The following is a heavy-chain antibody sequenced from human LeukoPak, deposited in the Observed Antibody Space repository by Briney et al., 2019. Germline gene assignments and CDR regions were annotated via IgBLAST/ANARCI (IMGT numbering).Heavy chain of an antibody. CDR3: ARDRGMAFLADY. J-gene: IGHJ4*02. CDR2: ISSSSSYI. D-gene: IGHD2-15*01. Sequence: TGGSLRLSCAASGFTFDDYAMHWVRQAPGKGLEWVSSISSSSSYIYYADSVKGRFTISRDNAKNSLYLQMNSLRAEDTAVYYCARDRGMAFLADYWGQGTLVTVSS. V-gene: IGHV3-21*01. CDR1: GFTFDDYA.